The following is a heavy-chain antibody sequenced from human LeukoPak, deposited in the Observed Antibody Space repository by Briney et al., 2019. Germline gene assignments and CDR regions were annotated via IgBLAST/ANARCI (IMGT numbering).Heavy chain of an antibody. V-gene: IGHV3-23*01. J-gene: IGHJ4*02. CDR3: AKGALGYCSGGSYYPYY. Sequence: GGSLRLSCAASGFTFSSYAMSWVRQAPGKGLQWVSAITGGGGSTYYADSVKGRFTISRDNSKNTLYLQMNSLGAEDTAIYYCAKGALGYCSGGSYYPYYWGQGTLVTVSS. D-gene: IGHD2-15*01. CDR1: GFTFSSYA. CDR2: ITGGGGST.